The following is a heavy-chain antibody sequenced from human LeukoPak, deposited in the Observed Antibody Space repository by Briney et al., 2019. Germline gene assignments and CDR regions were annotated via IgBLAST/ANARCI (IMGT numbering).Heavy chain of an antibody. CDR1: GFTFSGSA. Sequence: GGSLRLSCAASGFTFSGSAIHWVRQASGKGLEWVGRIRDKSNSYATAYAASVKGRFTISRADSSNTAYLQMNSLKAEDTAVYYCTRQPNFDFWGQGTLVTVSS. V-gene: IGHV3-73*01. J-gene: IGHJ4*02. CDR2: IRDKSNSYAT. CDR3: TRQPNFDF.